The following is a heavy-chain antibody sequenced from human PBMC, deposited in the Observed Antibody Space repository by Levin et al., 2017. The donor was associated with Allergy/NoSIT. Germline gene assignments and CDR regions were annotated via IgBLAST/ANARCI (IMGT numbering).Heavy chain of an antibody. V-gene: IGHV3-7*04. J-gene: IGHJ4*02. CDR1: GFTFSTYW. CDR3: ARYHVSGTYPVRKFDY. CDR2: IKQDGSEK. D-gene: IGHD1-26*01. Sequence: GGSLRLSCAASGFTFSTYWMSWVRQAPGKGLEWVANIKQDGSEKYYVDSVKGRFTISRDNAKNSLYLQMNSLRAEDTAVYYCARYHVSGTYPVRKFDYWGQGTLVTVSS.